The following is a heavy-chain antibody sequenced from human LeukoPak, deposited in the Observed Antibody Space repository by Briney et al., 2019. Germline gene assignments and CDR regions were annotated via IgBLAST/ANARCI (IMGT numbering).Heavy chain of an antibody. Sequence: GGSLRLSCAASGFTFSSYAMSWVRQAPGKGLEWVSAISGSGGSTYYADSVKGRFTISRDNSKNTLYLEMNSLRAEDTAVYYXXXXXXXXXXRPLNQRAPNNWFDPWGQGTLVTVSS. CDR2: ISGSGGST. CDR1: GFTFSSYA. CDR3: XXXXXXXXXRPLNQRAPNNWFDP. J-gene: IGHJ5*02. D-gene: IGHD6-6*01. V-gene: IGHV3-23*01.